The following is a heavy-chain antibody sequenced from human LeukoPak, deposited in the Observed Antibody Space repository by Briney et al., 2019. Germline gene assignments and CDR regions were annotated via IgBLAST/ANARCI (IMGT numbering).Heavy chain of an antibody. Sequence: ASVKVSCKASGYTFSNYGISWVRQAPGQGLEWMGWISGYNGETNYAQKLQGRVTMTTDTSTSTAYMELRSLRSDDTAVYYCARDHVRDYYDSSGPHYWGQGTLVTVSS. J-gene: IGHJ4*02. V-gene: IGHV1-18*01. CDR1: GYTFSNYG. CDR3: ARDHVRDYYDSSGPHY. CDR2: ISGYNGET. D-gene: IGHD3-22*01.